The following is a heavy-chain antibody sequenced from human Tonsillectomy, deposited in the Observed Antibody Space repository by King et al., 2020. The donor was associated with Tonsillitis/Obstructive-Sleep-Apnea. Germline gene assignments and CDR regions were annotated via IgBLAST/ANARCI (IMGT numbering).Heavy chain of an antibody. D-gene: IGHD3-10*01. CDR2: IDSDGSST. Sequence: VQLMESGGGLVQPGGYLRLSCAASGFTFSSYWMHWVRQAPGKGLVWVSRIDSDGSSTSYADSVKGRFTISRDNAKNTLYLQMNSLRAEDTAVYYCARVGSSKFLWFGELSAGYFDYWGQGTLVTVSS. J-gene: IGHJ4*02. V-gene: IGHV3-74*01. CDR3: ARVGSSKFLWFGELSAGYFDY. CDR1: GFTFSSYW.